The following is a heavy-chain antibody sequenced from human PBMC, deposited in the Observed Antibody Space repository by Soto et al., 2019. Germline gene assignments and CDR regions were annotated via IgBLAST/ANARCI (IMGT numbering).Heavy chain of an antibody. CDR1: GGSVSNDNFY. CDR2: VHSSGIT. CDR3: ARGLTMGQLPSHFDH. Sequence: SETLSLTCTVSGGSVSNDNFYWSWIRQPPGKGLEWIGYVHSSGITNHNPSLKRRFTISVDTSRNQFSLRLSSVTAADTAVYYCARGLTMGQLPSHFDHWGQGTLVTVYS. D-gene: IGHD3-16*01. J-gene: IGHJ5*02. V-gene: IGHV4-61*01.